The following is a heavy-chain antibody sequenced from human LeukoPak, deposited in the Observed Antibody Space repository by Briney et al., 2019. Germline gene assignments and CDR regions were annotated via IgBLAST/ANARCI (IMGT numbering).Heavy chain of an antibody. CDR2: IYTSGST. CDR1: GGSISSYY. CDR3: ARDLPVRYFDY. J-gene: IGHJ4*02. Sequence: SETLSLTCTVSGGSISSYYWSWIRQPAGKGLDWIGRIYTSGSTNYNPSLKSRVTMPVDTSKNQFSLKLSSVTAADTAVYYCARDLPVRYFDYWGQGTLVTVSS. V-gene: IGHV4-4*07. D-gene: IGHD4-17*01.